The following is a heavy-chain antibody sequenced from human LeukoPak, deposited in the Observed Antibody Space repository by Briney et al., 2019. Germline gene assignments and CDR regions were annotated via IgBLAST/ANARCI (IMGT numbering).Heavy chain of an antibody. J-gene: IGHJ5*02. D-gene: IGHD6-13*01. CDR3: ARDRSSWCVYWFDP. V-gene: IGHV1-18*01. Sequence: ASVKVSCKASGYTFTSYGISWVRQAPGQGLEWMGWISAYNGNTNYAQKLQGRVTMTTDTSTSTAYMELRSLRSDDTAVYYCARDRSSWCVYWFDPWGQGTLVTVSS. CDR1: GYTFTSYG. CDR2: ISAYNGNT.